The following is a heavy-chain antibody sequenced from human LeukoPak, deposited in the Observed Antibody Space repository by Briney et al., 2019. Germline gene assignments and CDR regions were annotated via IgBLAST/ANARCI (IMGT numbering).Heavy chain of an antibody. J-gene: IGHJ5*02. CDR2: INHSGST. CDR1: GGSFSGYY. CDR3: ARGRGLLWFGELSPGWFDP. D-gene: IGHD3-10*01. Sequence: SETLSLTCAVYGGSFSGYYWSWIRPPPGKGLEWSGEINHSGSTNYNPSLKSRVTISVDTSKNQFSLKLSSVTAADTAVYYCARGRGLLWFGELSPGWFDPWGQGTLVTVSS. V-gene: IGHV4-34*01.